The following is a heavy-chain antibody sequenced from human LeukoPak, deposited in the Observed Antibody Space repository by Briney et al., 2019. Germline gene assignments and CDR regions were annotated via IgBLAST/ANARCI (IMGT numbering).Heavy chain of an antibody. CDR2: ISGSGGST. CDR1: GFTFSSYA. J-gene: IGHJ4*02. CDR3: AKVSMVRGVPIWFDY. D-gene: IGHD3-10*01. V-gene: IGHV3-23*01. Sequence: GGSLRLSCAASGFTFSSYAMSWVRQAPGKGLEWVSAISGSGGSTYYADSVKGRFTISRDNSKTTLYLQMNSLRAEDTAVYYCAKVSMVRGVPIWFDYWGQGTLVTVSS.